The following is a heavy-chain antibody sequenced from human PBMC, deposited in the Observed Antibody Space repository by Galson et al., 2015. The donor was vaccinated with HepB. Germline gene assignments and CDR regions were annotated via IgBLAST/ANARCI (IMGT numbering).Heavy chain of an antibody. CDR2: IHPGDSDT. J-gene: IGHJ4*02. V-gene: IGHV5-51*01. CDR3: ARQADIVAPFDY. CDR1: GYSFSTHW. D-gene: IGHD2-21*01. Sequence: QSGAEVKKPGESLKISCQASGYSFSTHWIGWVRQVPGQGLEWLGIIHPGDSDTKYSPAFQGHVTISVDRSVTSAYLQWTSLKVSDTATYFCARQADIVAPFDYWCQGTLVTVSS.